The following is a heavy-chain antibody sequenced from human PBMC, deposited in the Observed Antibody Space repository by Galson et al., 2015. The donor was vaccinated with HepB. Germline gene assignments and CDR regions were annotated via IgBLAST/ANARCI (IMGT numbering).Heavy chain of an antibody. Sequence: SLRLSCAASGFTFSNYAMSWVRQAPGKGLEWVSAITPSGDNTYSADSVKGRFTISRGNSKNTLFLQRTGLTADDTAIYYCARVHHEYTSGWYRQALYYFDSWGQGTLVAVSS. J-gene: IGHJ4*02. D-gene: IGHD6-19*01. V-gene: IGHV3-23*01. CDR1: GFTFSNYA. CDR3: ARVHHEYTSGWYRQALYYFDS. CDR2: ITPSGDNT.